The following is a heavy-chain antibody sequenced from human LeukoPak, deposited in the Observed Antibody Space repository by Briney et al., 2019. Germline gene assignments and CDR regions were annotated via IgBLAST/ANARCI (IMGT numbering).Heavy chain of an antibody. V-gene: IGHV1-2*06. CDR3: ARAISGSYSEFDY. Sequence: GASVEVSCRASGFIFTGYYLDWVRRAPGQGLEWMGRINPNSGGTNYAQKFQGRVTMTRDTSTSTVYMELSSLRSEDTAVYYCARAISGSYSEFDYWGQGTLVTVSS. CDR1: GFIFTGYY. CDR2: INPNSGGT. D-gene: IGHD1-26*01. J-gene: IGHJ4*02.